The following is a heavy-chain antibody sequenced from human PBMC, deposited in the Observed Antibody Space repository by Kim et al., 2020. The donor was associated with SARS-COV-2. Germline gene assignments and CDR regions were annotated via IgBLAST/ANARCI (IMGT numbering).Heavy chain of an antibody. CDR3: AGGASDY. V-gene: IGHV3-21*01. CDR2: SMSYM. J-gene: IGHJ4*02. Sequence: SMSYMCYADSLKGRFTISRDYAKNSLYLQMNSLRADDTAVYYCAGGASDYCGQGALVTVSS.